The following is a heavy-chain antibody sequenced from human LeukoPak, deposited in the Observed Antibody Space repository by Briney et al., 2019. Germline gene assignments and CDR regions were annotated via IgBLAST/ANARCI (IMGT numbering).Heavy chain of an antibody. Sequence: PGGSLRLSCAASGFTFSSYGMHWVRQAPGKGLEWVAVISYDGSNKYYADSVKGRFTISRDNSKNTLYLQMNSLRAEDTAVYYCAKAQRSSSWSHFDYWGQGTLATVSS. V-gene: IGHV3-30*18. CDR3: AKAQRSSSWSHFDY. CDR2: ISYDGSNK. J-gene: IGHJ4*02. CDR1: GFTFSSYG. D-gene: IGHD6-13*01.